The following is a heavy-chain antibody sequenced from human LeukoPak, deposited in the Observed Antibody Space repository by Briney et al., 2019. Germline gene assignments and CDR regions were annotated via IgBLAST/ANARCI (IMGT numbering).Heavy chain of an antibody. Sequence: SETLSLTCAVSGGSISRTTYYWGWIRQPPGKGLEWIGSVYYSGITYYNPSLKSRVTISVDTSKNQFSLKLSSVTAADTAVYYCARDRTSITMVRGVGYFDLWGRGTLVTVSS. CDR1: GGSISRTTYY. V-gene: IGHV4-39*07. CDR3: ARDRTSITMVRGVGYFDL. J-gene: IGHJ2*01. D-gene: IGHD3-10*01. CDR2: VYYSGIT.